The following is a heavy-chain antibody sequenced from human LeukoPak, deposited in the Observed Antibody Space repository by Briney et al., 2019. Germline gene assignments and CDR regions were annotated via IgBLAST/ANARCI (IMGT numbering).Heavy chain of an antibody. J-gene: IGHJ4*02. D-gene: IGHD3-16*02. Sequence: ASVKVSCKASGYTFTSYGISWVRQAPGQGLEWMGWISAYNGNINYAQELQGRVTMTTDTSTSTAYMELRSLRSDDTAVYYCARDWGGIMITFGGVIVIPRFDYWGQGTLVTVSS. CDR2: ISAYNGNI. CDR1: GYTFTSYG. V-gene: IGHV1-18*01. CDR3: ARDWGGIMITFGGVIVIPRFDY.